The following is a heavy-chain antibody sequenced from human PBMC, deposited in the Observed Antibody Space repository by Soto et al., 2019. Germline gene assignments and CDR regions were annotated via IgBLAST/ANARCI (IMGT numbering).Heavy chain of an antibody. Sequence: PGGSLRLSCAASGFTFSSYAMHWVRQAPGKGLEWVALISYDGSNKYYADSVKGRFTISRDNSKNTLYLQMNSLRAEDTAVYYCARGSEVSSIFEVIKPYSFDYRGPGTLVPVS. V-gene: IGHV3-30-3*01. CDR3: ARGSEVSSIFEVIKPYSFDY. D-gene: IGHD3-3*01. CDR1: GFTFSSYA. J-gene: IGHJ4*02. CDR2: ISYDGSNK.